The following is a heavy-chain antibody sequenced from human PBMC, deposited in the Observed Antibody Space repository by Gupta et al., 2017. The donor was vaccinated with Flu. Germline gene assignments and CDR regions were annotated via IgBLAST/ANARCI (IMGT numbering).Heavy chain of an antibody. Sequence: QVQLVESGGGVVQPGGSLRLSCVASGFTFETHDMFWVRQAPGKGLEWVALVSYDGTNDHYSDSVKGRFTVSRDNSKNTLYLQMDRLRIEDTAVYFCAREARIGTYQPSYYYGMDVWGQGTTVTVS. D-gene: IGHD1-26*01. J-gene: IGHJ6*02. CDR1: GFTFETHD. CDR2: VSYDGTND. CDR3: AREARIGTYQPSYYYGMDV. V-gene: IGHV3-30*03.